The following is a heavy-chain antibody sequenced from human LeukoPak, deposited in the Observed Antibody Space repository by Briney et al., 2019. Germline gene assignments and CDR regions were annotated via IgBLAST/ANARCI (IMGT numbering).Heavy chain of an antibody. CDR3: ARDLSSIAAR. CDR2: IYYSGST. Sequence: SETLSLTCTVSGYSLSSDYYWGWIRQPPGKGLEWIGSIYYSGSTYYNPSLKSRVTISVDTSKNQFSLKLSSVTAADTAVYYCARDLSSIAARWGQGTLVTVSS. J-gene: IGHJ4*02. V-gene: IGHV4-38-2*02. D-gene: IGHD6-6*01. CDR1: GYSLSSDYY.